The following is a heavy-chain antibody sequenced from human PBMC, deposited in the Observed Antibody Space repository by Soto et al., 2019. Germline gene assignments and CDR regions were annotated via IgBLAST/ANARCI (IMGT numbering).Heavy chain of an antibody. CDR2: VWFDGGNK. CDR1: GFTFSDHA. J-gene: IGHJ6*02. Sequence: QVQLVASGGGVVQPGTSLRLSCEASGFTFSDHAMHWVRQAPGKGLEWAAVVWFDGGNKFYTDSVKGRFTISRDNSKNMLFLQMNSLRVVDTAVYYCARAPAGDYTLYHYYTMDVWGQGTPVTVSS. D-gene: IGHD4-17*01. CDR3: ARAPAGDYTLYHYYTMDV. V-gene: IGHV3-33*01.